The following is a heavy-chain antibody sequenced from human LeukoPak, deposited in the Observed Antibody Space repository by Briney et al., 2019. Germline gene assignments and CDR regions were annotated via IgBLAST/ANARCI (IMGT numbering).Heavy chain of an antibody. CDR1: GFIFSSYA. CDR3: SRGIDGYDSIVDY. Sequence: GRSLRLSCAASGFIFSSYAMRWVRQAPGKGLEWVAVISYDGSNKYYADSVKGRFTISRDNSKNTLYLQMNSLRVEDTAVYYCSRGIDGYDSIVDYWGQGTLVTVSS. J-gene: IGHJ4*02. D-gene: IGHD5-24*01. CDR2: ISYDGSNK. V-gene: IGHV3-30*07.